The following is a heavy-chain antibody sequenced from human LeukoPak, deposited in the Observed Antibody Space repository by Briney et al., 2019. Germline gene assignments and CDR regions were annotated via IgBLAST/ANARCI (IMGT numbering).Heavy chain of an antibody. CDR2: IYYSGST. Sequence: NPSETLSLTCTVSGGSISSYYWSWIRQPPGKGLEWIGYIYYSGSTNYNPSLKSRVTISVDTSKNQFSLKLSSVTAADTAVYYCARGQQQLETSFDYWGQGTLVTVSS. J-gene: IGHJ4*02. CDR3: ARGQQQLETSFDY. V-gene: IGHV4-59*01. CDR1: GGSISSYY. D-gene: IGHD6-13*01.